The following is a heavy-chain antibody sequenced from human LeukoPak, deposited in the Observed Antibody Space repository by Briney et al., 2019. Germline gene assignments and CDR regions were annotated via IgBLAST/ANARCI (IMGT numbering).Heavy chain of an antibody. CDR2: IRYDGSNR. CDR1: GFTFSSYG. Sequence: GGSLRLXCAASGFTFSSYGMHWVRQAPGKGLEWVAFIRYDGSNRYYADSVKGRFTISRDNSKNTLYLQMNSLRAEDTAVYYCAKDYLGGYSYASFYYYYYYMDVWGKGTTVTVSS. CDR3: AKDYLGGYSYASFYYYYYYMDV. V-gene: IGHV3-30*02. D-gene: IGHD5-18*01. J-gene: IGHJ6*03.